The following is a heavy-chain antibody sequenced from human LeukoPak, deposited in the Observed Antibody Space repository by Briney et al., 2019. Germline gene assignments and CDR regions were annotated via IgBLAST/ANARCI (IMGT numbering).Heavy chain of an antibody. CDR3: AREMTTAYYFDY. J-gene: IGHJ4*02. CDR2: IYRGGST. V-gene: IGHV3-66*01. D-gene: IGHD4-11*01. CDR1: GFTVSSNY. Sequence: GGSLRLSCAASGFTVSSNYMSWVRQAPGKGLEWVSVIYRGGSTYYADSVKGRFTISRDNSKNTLYLQMNSLRAEDTAVYYCAREMTTAYYFDYWGQGTLVTVSS.